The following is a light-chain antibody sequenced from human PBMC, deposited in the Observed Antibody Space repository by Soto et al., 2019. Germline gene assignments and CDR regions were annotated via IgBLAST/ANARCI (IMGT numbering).Light chain of an antibody. CDR1: QSVSSY. Sequence: DIVLTQSPATLSLSPGDRATISCRASQSVSSYLAWYQQKPGQAPRLLIYDASNRATGIPARFSGSGSGTDLTLTISSLEPEYLSVYYCQQRSNWPPYTFGQGTKLEIK. CDR2: DAS. CDR3: QQRSNWPPYT. V-gene: IGKV3-11*01. J-gene: IGKJ2*01.